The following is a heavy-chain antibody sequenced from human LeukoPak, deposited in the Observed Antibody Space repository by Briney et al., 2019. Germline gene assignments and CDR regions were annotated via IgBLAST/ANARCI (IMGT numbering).Heavy chain of an antibody. CDR1: GGSFSGYY. J-gene: IGHJ4*02. Sequence: SETLSLTRAVYGGSFSGYYWSWIRQPPGKGLEWIGEINHSGSTNYNPSLKSRVTISVDTSKNQFSLKLSSVTAADTAVYYCAESIAVAGHYFDYWGQGTLVTVSS. CDR3: AESIAVAGHYFDY. D-gene: IGHD6-19*01. V-gene: IGHV4-34*01. CDR2: INHSGST.